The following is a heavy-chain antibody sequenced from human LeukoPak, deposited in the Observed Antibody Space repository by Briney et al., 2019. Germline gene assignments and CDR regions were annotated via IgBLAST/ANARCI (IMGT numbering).Heavy chain of an antibody. Sequence: QPGGSLRLSCAASGFTSNNYAMTWVRQAPGKRLEWVSTINTGGGTYYADSVKARFTMSRDNSRNTLFLQMNNLRPEDTAVYFCARDMHEYYFDYWGQGTLVTVSS. D-gene: IGHD2-2*01. CDR2: INTGGGT. CDR3: ARDMHEYYFDY. V-gene: IGHV3-23*01. CDR1: GFTSNNYA. J-gene: IGHJ4*02.